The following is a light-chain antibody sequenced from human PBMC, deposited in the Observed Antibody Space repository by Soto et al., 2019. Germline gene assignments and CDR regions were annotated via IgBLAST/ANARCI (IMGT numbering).Light chain of an antibody. J-gene: IGKJ2*01. CDR3: LQDYNRPYT. V-gene: IGKV1-6*01. Sequence: AIQMTQSPSSLSASVGDRVTITCRASQDIGNDLGWYQQKPGKAPKLLIYAASSLDSVVPSRFSGSGSGTDFTLTISSLQPEDFATYYCLQDYNRPYTFGQGSRLEIK. CDR2: AAS. CDR1: QDIGND.